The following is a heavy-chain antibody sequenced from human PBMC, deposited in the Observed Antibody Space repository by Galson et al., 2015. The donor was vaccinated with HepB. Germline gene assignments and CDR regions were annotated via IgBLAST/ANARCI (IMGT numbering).Heavy chain of an antibody. V-gene: IGHV1-45*02. CDR2: ITPFNGNT. J-gene: IGHJ3*02. CDR3: ARAGGRDGYNYVGAFDI. CDR1: GYTFTYRY. Sequence: QSGAEVKKPGESLKISCKASGYTFTYRYLHWVRQAPGQALEWMGWITPFNGNTNYAQKFQDRVTITRDRSMSTAYMEPSSLRSEDTAMYYCARAGGRDGYNYVGAFDIWGQGTMVTVSS. D-gene: IGHD5-24*01.